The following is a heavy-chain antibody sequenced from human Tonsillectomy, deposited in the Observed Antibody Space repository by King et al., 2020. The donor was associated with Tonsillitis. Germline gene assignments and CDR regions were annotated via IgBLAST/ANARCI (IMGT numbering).Heavy chain of an antibody. CDR2: IKSKTDGGTI. CDR1: GFTFTNAW. J-gene: IGHJ6*03. Sequence: VQLVESGGGLVKPGESLRLSCAASGFTFTNAWMNWVRQAPGKGLEWVGRIKSKTDGGTIDYVAPVKGRLSISRDDSKNTLYLQMNSLKAEDTAVYYCYYNYMGVWGKGTTVTVSS. CDR3: YYNYMGV. V-gene: IGHV3-15*07.